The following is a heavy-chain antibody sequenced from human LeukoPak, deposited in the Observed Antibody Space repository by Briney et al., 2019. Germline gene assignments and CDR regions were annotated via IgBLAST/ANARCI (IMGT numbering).Heavy chain of an antibody. J-gene: IGHJ4*02. CDR2: ISYSGST. CDR1: GGSISRDY. V-gene: IGHV4-59*08. Sequence: SETLSLTCSVSGGSISRDYWSWIRQPPGKGLEWIGYISYSGSTNYNPSLKSRVTISVDTSKNQFSLKLSSVTAADTAVYYCARKDGYNQPDYWGQGTLVTVSS. CDR3: ARKDGYNQPDY. D-gene: IGHD5-24*01.